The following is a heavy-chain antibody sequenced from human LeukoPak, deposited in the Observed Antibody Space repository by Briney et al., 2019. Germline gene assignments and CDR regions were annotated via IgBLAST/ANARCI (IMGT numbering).Heavy chain of an antibody. V-gene: IGHV3-21*01. J-gene: IGHJ4*02. CDR1: GFTFSSYS. Sequence: GRSLRLSCAASGFTFSSYSMNWVRQAPGKGLEWVSSISSSSSYIYYADSVKGRFTISRDNAKNSLYLQMNSLRAEDTAVYYCARARVRFLEWLPHDYWGQGTLVTVSS. CDR3: ARARVRFLEWLPHDY. D-gene: IGHD3-3*01. CDR2: ISSSSSYI.